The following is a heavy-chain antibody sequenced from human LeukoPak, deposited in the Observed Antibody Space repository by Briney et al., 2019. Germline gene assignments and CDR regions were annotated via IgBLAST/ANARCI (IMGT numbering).Heavy chain of an antibody. V-gene: IGHV4-61*02. Sequence: NTSETLSLTCTVSGGSISSGSYYWSWIRQPAGKGLEWIGRIYTSGSTNYNPSLKSRVTISVDTSKNQFSLKLSSVTAADTAVYYCARVSTAIEWELPPESDAFDIWGQGTMVTVSS. CDR1: GGSISSGSYY. CDR2: IYTSGST. D-gene: IGHD1-26*01. CDR3: ARVSTAIEWELPPESDAFDI. J-gene: IGHJ3*02.